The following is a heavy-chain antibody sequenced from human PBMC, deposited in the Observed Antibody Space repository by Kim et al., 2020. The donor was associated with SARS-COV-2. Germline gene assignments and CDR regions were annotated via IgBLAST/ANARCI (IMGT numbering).Heavy chain of an antibody. D-gene: IGHD3-16*01. CDR2: IYYSGST. CDR1: GGSISSYY. Sequence: SETLSLTCTVSGGSISSYYWSWIRQPPGKGLEWIGYIYYSGSTNYNPSLKSRVTISVDTSKNQFSLKLSSVTAADTAVYYCARHVWDYSYYYYYGMDVWGQGTTVTVSS. J-gene: IGHJ6*02. CDR3: ARHVWDYSYYYYYGMDV. V-gene: IGHV4-59*08.